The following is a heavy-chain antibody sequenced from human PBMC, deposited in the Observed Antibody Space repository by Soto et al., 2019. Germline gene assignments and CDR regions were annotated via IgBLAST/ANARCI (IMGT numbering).Heavy chain of an antibody. V-gene: IGHV3-7*05. J-gene: IGHJ4*02. CDR3: ARDRTAARPHFDY. CDR2: IKEDGSEK. CDR1: GFTFSSYA. D-gene: IGHD6-6*01. Sequence: TGGSLRLSCAASGFTFSSYAMSWVRQAPGKGLEWVANIKEDGSEKYYVDSVKGRFTISRDNAKNSLYLQMNSLRAEDTAVYYCARDRTAARPHFDYWGQGTLVTVSS.